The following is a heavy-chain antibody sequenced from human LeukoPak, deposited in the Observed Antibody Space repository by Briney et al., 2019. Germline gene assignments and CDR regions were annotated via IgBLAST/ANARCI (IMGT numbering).Heavy chain of an antibody. Sequence: GASVKVSCKASRGTFSSYGISWVRQAPGQGLEWMGRIIPIFGTANYAQKFQGRVTITTDESTSTAYMELSSLRSEDTAVYYCARTSGYYSDYWGQGILVTVSS. D-gene: IGHD3-22*01. CDR3: ARTSGYYSDY. CDR2: IIPIFGTA. CDR1: RGTFSSYG. V-gene: IGHV1-69*05. J-gene: IGHJ4*02.